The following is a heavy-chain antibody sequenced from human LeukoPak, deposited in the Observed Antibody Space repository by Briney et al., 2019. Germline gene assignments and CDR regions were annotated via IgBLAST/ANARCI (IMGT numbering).Heavy chain of an antibody. CDR3: AKTGMLRRVGYLDV. D-gene: IGHD1-1*01. Sequence: GGSLRLSCAASGFTFSNYGLSWVRQAPGKGLEWVAVIAYDGNNTYYGDSVRGRFTISRDNSKKMVYLEMNSLRVEDTAVYYCAKTGMLRRVGYLDVWGKGTAVIVSS. CDR1: GFTFSNYG. V-gene: IGHV3-30*18. CDR2: IAYDGNNT. J-gene: IGHJ6*04.